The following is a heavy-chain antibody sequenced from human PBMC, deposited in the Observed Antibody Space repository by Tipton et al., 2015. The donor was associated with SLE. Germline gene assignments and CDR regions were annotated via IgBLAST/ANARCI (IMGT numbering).Heavy chain of an antibody. D-gene: IGHD6-19*01. V-gene: IGHV4-59*01. CDR3: ANFGSGGFDY. J-gene: IGHJ4*02. CDR2: IYYSGST. Sequence: TLSLTCNVSGGSISRYYWSWVRQPPGKGLEWIGHIYYSGSTNYNPSLKSRVAISVDMSKNQFSLKVSSVTAADTAVYYCANFGSGGFDYWGQGILVTVSS. CDR1: GGSISRYY.